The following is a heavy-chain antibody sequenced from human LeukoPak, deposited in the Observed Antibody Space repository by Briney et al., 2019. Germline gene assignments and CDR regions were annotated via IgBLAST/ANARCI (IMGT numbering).Heavy chain of an antibody. Sequence: SETLSLTCTVSGDSMRTSYRSWIRQPAGKGLEWLGRIYANGNAHYNPSLKSRVVMSIDTSNNNFSLRLSLVTAADTAIYFCASSPDTGGYTRGFDSWGQGTLVTVSS. CDR2: IYANGNA. CDR1: GDSMRTSY. V-gene: IGHV4-4*07. J-gene: IGHJ4*02. CDR3: ASSPDTGGYTRGFDS. D-gene: IGHD1-26*01.